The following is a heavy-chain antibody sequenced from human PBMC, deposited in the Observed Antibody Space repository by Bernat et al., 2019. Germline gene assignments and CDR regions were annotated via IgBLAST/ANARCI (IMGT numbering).Heavy chain of an antibody. CDR3: ARGPPQYGSGDGCYLGLDY. Sequence: QVQLVESGGGVVQPGRSLRLSCAASGFTFSSYAMHWVRQAPGKGLEWVAVISFDGNNKYYADSVKGRFTISRDNSKSTLFLQMNSLRAEDTAVYYCARGPPQYGSGDGCYLGLDYWGQGTLVTVSS. J-gene: IGHJ4*02. CDR1: GFTFSSYA. CDR2: ISFDGNNK. V-gene: IGHV3-30-3*01. D-gene: IGHD2-15*01.